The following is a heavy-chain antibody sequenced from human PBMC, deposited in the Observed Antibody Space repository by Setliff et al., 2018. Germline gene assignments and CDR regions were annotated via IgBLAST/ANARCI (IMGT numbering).Heavy chain of an antibody. Sequence: GESLKISCKASGYSFTDYWIAWVRQMPGKGLEWMGNIYPSNSNIKYSPSFEAQITFSVDKSITTAYLQWSSLKASDTAIYYCARHRVGNSGYAIPILDFWGQGALVTVSS. J-gene: IGHJ4*02. V-gene: IGHV5-51*01. D-gene: IGHD5-12*01. CDR3: ARHRVGNSGYAIPILDF. CDR1: GYSFTDYW. CDR2: IYPSNSNI.